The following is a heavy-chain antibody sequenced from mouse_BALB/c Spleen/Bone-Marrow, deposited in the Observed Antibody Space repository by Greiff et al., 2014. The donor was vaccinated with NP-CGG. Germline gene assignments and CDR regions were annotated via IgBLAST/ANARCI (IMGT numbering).Heavy chain of an antibody. CDR3: GRGGAPDY. Sequence: VQLQQSGAELLKPGASVKLSCTASGFNITDTYMHWVKQRPEQGLEWIGRIDPANGNSKYDPKFQGKATITADTSSNTAYLRLSSLTSEDTAVYYCGRGGAPDYWGQGTTLSVSS. CDR2: IDPANGNS. V-gene: IGHV14-3*02. J-gene: IGHJ2*01. CDR1: GFNITDTY.